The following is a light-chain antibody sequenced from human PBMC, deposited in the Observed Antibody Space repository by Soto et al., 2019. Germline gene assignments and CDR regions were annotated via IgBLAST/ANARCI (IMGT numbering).Light chain of an antibody. Sequence: DILMTQSPSSMSASVGDRVTITCRASQGIGGWLAWYQQKPGKDPRLLIYAASTLQNGVPSRFSGSRSGTVFTLTISSLQPEDFATYFCQQGNFFPYTFGQGTRVEIK. V-gene: IGKV1-12*01. J-gene: IGKJ2*01. CDR3: QQGNFFPYT. CDR1: QGIGGW. CDR2: AAS.